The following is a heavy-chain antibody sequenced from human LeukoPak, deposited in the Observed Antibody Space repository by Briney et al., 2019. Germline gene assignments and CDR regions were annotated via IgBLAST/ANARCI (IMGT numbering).Heavy chain of an antibody. Sequence: GGSLRLSCAASGFTFSSYAMSWVRQAPGKGLEWVSAISGSGGSTYYADSVKGRFTISRDNAKNSLYLQMNSLRAEDTAVYYCARDPVGATHWGQGTLVTVSS. CDR3: ARDPVGATH. CDR1: GFTFSSYA. J-gene: IGHJ4*02. V-gene: IGHV3-23*01. D-gene: IGHD1-26*01. CDR2: ISGSGGST.